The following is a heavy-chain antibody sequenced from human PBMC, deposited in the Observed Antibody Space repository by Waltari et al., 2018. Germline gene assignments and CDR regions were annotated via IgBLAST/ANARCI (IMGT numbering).Heavy chain of an antibody. CDR2: IYSGGSK. V-gene: IGHV3-66*01. J-gene: IGHJ4*02. CDR3: ATSPGGGGF. Sequence: EVQLVESGGGLVQPGESLRLSCAASGFTVSNNYMSWVRQAPGKGLEVVSVIYSGGSKQYADSLKGRFTITRDSSKNTLYLQMNSLRVEDTAVYYCATSPGGGGFWGQGTLVTVSS. CDR1: GFTVSNNY. D-gene: IGHD2-21*01.